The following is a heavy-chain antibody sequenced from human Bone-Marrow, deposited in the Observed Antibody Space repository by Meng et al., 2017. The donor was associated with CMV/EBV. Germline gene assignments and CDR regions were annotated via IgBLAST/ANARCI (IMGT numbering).Heavy chain of an antibody. CDR1: GFTFSNYW. D-gene: IGHD7-27*01. V-gene: IGHV3-53*01. Sequence: GESLKISCAASGFTFSNYWMYWVRQAPGKGLEWVSIIYSGGTTYYADSVKGRFTISRDNSKNTLYLQMNSLRAEDTAVYYCAGANGGTTGYFDYWGQGTRVTVSS. CDR2: IYSGGTT. J-gene: IGHJ4*02. CDR3: AGANGGTTGYFDY.